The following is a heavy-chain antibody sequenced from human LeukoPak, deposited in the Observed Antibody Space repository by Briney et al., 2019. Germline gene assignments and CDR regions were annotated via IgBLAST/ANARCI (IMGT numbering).Heavy chain of an antibody. V-gene: IGHV3-74*01. D-gene: IGHD6-13*01. Sequence: GGSLRLSCAASGFTFSSYWMHWVRQAPGKGLVWVSLINGDGSTISYADPVKGRFTISRDNAKNRLYLQMNSLGAEDTAVYYCASTIGSAGTQYWGQGTLVTVSS. CDR2: INGDGSTI. CDR3: ASTIGSAGTQY. CDR1: GFTFSSYW. J-gene: IGHJ4*02.